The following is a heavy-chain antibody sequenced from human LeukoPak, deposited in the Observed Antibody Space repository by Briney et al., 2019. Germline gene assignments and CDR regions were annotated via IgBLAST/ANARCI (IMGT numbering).Heavy chain of an antibody. J-gene: IGHJ4*02. CDR1: GFTFSSYS. D-gene: IGHD1-20*01. Sequence: GGSLRLSCAASGFTFSSYSMNWVPQAPGKGLEWVSSISSSSSYIYYADSVKGRFTISRDNAKNSLYLQMNSLRAEDTAVYYCARDSPHGMFDYWGQGTLVTVSS. CDR3: ARDSPHGMFDY. V-gene: IGHV3-21*01. CDR2: ISSSSSYI.